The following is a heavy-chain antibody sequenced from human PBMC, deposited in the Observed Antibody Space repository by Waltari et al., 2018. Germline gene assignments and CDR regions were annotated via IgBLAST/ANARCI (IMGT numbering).Heavy chain of an antibody. CDR2: INTDGSST. J-gene: IGHJ4*02. Sequence: EVQLVESGGGLVQPGGSLRLSCAVSGFTFSTYWMDWVRQDPGKGLVWVSRINTDGSSTNYADSVKGRFTSSRDNAKNTLYLQMNSLRAEDTAVYFCARGTSNWDTYFGYWGQGTLVTVSS. CDR1: GFTFSTYW. CDR3: ARGTSNWDTYFGY. V-gene: IGHV3-74*02. D-gene: IGHD7-27*01.